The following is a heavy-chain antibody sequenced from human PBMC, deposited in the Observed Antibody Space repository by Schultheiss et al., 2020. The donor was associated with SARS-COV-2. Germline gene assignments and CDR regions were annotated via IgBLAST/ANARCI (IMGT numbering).Heavy chain of an antibody. V-gene: IGHV3-23*01. CDR2: ISGTGSRT. J-gene: IGHJ6*02. Sequence: GGSLRLSCAASGFTFSSYAMNWVRQAPGKGLEWVSTISGTGSRTYYADSVKGRFTISRDNSKHTLFLQLSNLRAEDTAIYYCATSNPPGTIVVPYAVDVWGRGTTVNVSS. D-gene: IGHD2-15*01. CDR3: ATSNPPGTIVVPYAVDV. CDR1: GFTFSSYA.